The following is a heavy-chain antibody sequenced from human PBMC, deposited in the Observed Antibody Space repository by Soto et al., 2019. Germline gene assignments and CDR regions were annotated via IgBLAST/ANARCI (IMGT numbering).Heavy chain of an antibody. CDR2: IKGKPDGGTE. Sequence: EVQLVESGGGLVKPGGSLRLSCAASGFTFNNAWMNWVRQAPGKGLEWVGRIKGKPDGGTEDYAAPVRGRFSISRDDSKNTMYLQMDRLITEDTAVYYCATDRVLSPPTGWSSYWGQGTMVTVSS. V-gene: IGHV3-15*07. D-gene: IGHD6-19*01. J-gene: IGHJ4*02. CDR1: GFTFNNAW. CDR3: ATDRVLSPPTGWSSY.